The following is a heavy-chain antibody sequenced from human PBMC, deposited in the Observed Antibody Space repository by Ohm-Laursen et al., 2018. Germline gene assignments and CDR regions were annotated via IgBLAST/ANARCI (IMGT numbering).Heavy chain of an antibody. V-gene: IGHV1-69*06. CDR1: GGTFSSYA. J-gene: IGHJ4*02. CDR3: AREAGFITGTPELFDY. Sequence: GASVKVSCKASGGTFSSYAISWVRQAPGQGLEWMGGIIPIFGTANYAQKFQGRVTITADKSTSTAYMELSSLRSEDTAVYYCAREAGFITGTPELFDYWGQGTLVTVSS. CDR2: IIPIFGTA. D-gene: IGHD1/OR15-1a*01.